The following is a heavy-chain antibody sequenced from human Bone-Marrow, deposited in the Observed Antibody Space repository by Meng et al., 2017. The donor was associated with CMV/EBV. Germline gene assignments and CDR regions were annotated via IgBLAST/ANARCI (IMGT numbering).Heavy chain of an antibody. CDR2: IYYSGST. Sequence: SETLSLTCTVSGGSISSSSYYWGWIRQPPGKGLEWIGSIYYSGSTYYNPSLKSRVTISLDTSKNQFSLKLSSVTAADTAVYYCASSVGATPQFDDWGQGTRVTVSS. D-gene: IGHD1-26*01. J-gene: IGHJ4*02. CDR1: GGSISSSSYY. V-gene: IGHV4-39*01. CDR3: ASSVGATPQFDD.